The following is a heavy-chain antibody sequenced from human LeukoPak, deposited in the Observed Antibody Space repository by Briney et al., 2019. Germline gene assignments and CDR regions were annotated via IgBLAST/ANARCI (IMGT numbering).Heavy chain of an antibody. CDR3: ASLKASSHDY. CDR1: GGSLSRYY. Sequence: PSETLSLTCAVSGGSLSRYYWSWIRQPPREGLEGIEYIYYSGSTSYNPSFKSRVTISVDTSRNQSSLKLSSETAADTAVYYCASLKASSHDYWGQGTLVTVSS. V-gene: IGHV4-59*01. D-gene: IGHD6-13*01. CDR2: IYYSGST. J-gene: IGHJ4*02.